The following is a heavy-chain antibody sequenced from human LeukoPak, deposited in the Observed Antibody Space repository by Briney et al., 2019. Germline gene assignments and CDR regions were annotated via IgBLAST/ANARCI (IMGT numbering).Heavy chain of an antibody. J-gene: IGHJ4*02. D-gene: IGHD2-2*01. Sequence: GRSLRLSCAASGFTFSSYAMHWVRQAPGKGLEWVAVISYDGSNKYYADSVKGRFTISRDNSKNTLYLQMNSLRVEDTAVYYCARETSWSFDSWGQGTLVPVSS. V-gene: IGHV3-30*04. CDR1: GFTFSSYA. CDR2: ISYDGSNK. CDR3: ARETSWSFDS.